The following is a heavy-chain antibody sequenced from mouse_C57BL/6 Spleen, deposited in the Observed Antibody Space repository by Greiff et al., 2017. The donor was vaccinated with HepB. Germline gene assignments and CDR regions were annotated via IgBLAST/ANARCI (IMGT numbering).Heavy chain of an antibody. J-gene: IGHJ4*01. Sequence: VQLKQSGAELVRPGASVKLSCTASGFNIKDDYMHWVKQRPEQGLEWIGWIDPENGDTEYASKFQGKATITADTSSNTAHLQLSSLTSEDTAVYYCTRPPSTVVATGAMDYWGQGTSVTVSS. CDR1: GFNIKDDY. CDR3: TRPPSTVVATGAMDY. CDR2: IDPENGDT. D-gene: IGHD1-1*01. V-gene: IGHV14-4*01.